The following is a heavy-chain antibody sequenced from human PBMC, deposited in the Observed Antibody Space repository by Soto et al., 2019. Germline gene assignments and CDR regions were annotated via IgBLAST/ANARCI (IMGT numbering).Heavy chain of an antibody. CDR1: GGSISSYY. CDR2: IYYSGST. D-gene: IGHD6-13*01. CDR3: ARAPRATIAAAGTYGMDV. J-gene: IGHJ6*02. V-gene: IGHV4-59*01. Sequence: PSETLSLTCTVSGGSISSYYWSWIRQPPGKGLEWIGYIYYSGSTNYNPSLKSRVTISVDTSKNQFSLKLSSVTAADTAVYYCARAPRATIAAAGTYGMDVWGQGTTVTVSS.